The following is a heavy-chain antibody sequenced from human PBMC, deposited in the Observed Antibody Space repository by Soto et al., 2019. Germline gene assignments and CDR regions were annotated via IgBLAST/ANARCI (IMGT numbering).Heavy chain of an antibody. CDR2: ISYDGSNK. CDR1: GFTFSSYA. V-gene: IGHV3-30-3*01. D-gene: IGHD2-15*01. CDR3: ARPSSTVVAASHFDY. Sequence: QVQLVESGGGVVQPGRSLRLSCAASGFTFSSYAMHWVRQAPGKGLEWVAVISYDGSNKYYADSVKGRFTISRDNSKNTLYLQMNSLRAEDTAVYYCARPSSTVVAASHFDYWGQGTLVTVSS. J-gene: IGHJ4*02.